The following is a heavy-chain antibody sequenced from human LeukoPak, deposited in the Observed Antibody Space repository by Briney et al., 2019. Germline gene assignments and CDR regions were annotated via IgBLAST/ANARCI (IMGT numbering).Heavy chain of an antibody. V-gene: IGHV1-2*02. D-gene: IGHD6-19*01. CDR3: ASFRDEQWLASY. J-gene: IGHJ4*02. CDR2: INPNSGGT. Sequence: ASVKVSRKASGYTFTGYYMHWVRQAPGQGLEWMGWINPNSGGTNYAQKFQGRVTMTRDTSISTAYMELSRLRSDDTAVYYCASFRDEQWLASYWGQGTLVTVSS. CDR1: GYTFTGYY.